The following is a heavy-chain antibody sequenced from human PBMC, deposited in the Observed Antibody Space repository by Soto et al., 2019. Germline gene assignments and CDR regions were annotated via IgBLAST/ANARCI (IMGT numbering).Heavy chain of an antibody. CDR1: GGSFSNHA. J-gene: IGHJ5*02. Sequence: SVKVSCKASGGSFSNHAISWVRQAPGQGLEWMGGIIPMFGTANYAQRFQGRVTTTADKYTNTAYMELTSLTSEDTAVYDCARALHYDSSGYDQRTRDNCFAPWGQGTRVTVPQ. D-gene: IGHD3-22*01. V-gene: IGHV1-69*06. CDR3: ARALHYDSSGYDQRTRDNCFAP. CDR2: IIPMFGTA.